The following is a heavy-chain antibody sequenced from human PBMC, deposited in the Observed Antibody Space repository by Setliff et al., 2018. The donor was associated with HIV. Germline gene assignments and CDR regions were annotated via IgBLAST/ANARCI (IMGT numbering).Heavy chain of an antibody. CDR2: ISSRGSTI. CDR1: GFTFSDYY. Sequence: GGSLRLSCAASGFTFSDYYMSWIRQAPGKGLEWVSYISSRGSTIYYADSVKGRFTISRDNAKNSLYLQMNTLRAEDTAVYYCARDVSWRVRTYMDYWGQGALVTVSS. J-gene: IGHJ4*02. V-gene: IGHV3-11*04. D-gene: IGHD3-3*01. CDR3: ARDVSWRVRTYMDY.